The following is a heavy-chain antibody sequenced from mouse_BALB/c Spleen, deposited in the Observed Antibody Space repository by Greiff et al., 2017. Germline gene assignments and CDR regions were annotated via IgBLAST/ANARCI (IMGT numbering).Heavy chain of an antibody. V-gene: IGHV14-1*02. CDR3: AKIYYGNYYAMDY. Sequence: VQLKQSGAELVRPGALVKLSCKASGFNIKDYYMHWVKQRPEQGLEWIGWIDPENGNTIYDPKFQGKASITADTSSNTAYLQLSSLTSEDTAVYYCAKIYYGNYYAMDYWGQGTSVTVSS. CDR2: IDPENGNT. D-gene: IGHD2-1*01. CDR1: GFNIKDYY. J-gene: IGHJ4*01.